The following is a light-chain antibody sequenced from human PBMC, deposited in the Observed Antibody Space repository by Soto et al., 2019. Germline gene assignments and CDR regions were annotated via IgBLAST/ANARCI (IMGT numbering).Light chain of an antibody. V-gene: IGKV3-20*01. CDR3: QQYDAWPLT. CDR1: QSVSSSY. J-gene: IGKJ4*01. Sequence: EIVLTQSPGTLSLSPGERATLSCRASQSVSSSYLAWYQQKPGQAPRLLIYGASTRATGIPARFSGSGSGTEFTLTISSLQPEDFAVYYCQQYDAWPLTFGGGTKVDIK. CDR2: GAS.